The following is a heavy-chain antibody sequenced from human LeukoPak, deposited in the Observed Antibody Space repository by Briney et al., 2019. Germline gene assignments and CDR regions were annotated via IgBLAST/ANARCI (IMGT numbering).Heavy chain of an antibody. V-gene: IGHV1-46*03. Sequence: ASVKVSCKASGYTFTSYYMHWVRQAPGQGREWMGMINPSGGSTSYAQKFQGRVTMTRDTSTSTVYMELSSLRSEDTAVYYCALPKTYYDFWSGYYPGYFQHWGQGTLVTVSS. CDR2: INPSGGST. J-gene: IGHJ1*01. CDR1: GYTFTSYY. CDR3: ALPKTYYDFWSGYYPGYFQH. D-gene: IGHD3-3*01.